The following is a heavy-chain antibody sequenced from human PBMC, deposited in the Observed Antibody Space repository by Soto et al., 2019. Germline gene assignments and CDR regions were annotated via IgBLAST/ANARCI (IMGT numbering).Heavy chain of an antibody. CDR2: ISYDGSNK. V-gene: IGHV3-30*18. CDR3: AKDLGSSSWGVDY. J-gene: IGHJ4*02. CDR1: GFTFSSYG. Sequence: GGSLRLSCAASGFTFSSYGMHWVRQAPGKGLEWVAVISYDGSNKYYADSVKGRFTISRDNSKNTLYLQMNSLRAEDTAVYYCAKDLGSSSWGVDYWGQGTLVTVPQ. D-gene: IGHD6-6*01.